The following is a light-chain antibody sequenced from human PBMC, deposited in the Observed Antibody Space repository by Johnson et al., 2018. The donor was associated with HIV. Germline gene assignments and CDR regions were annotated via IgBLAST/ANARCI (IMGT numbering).Light chain of an antibody. CDR3: GTWDNSLSTGGV. Sequence: QSVLTQPPSVSAAPGQKVTISCSGSSCDIGNNYVSCHQQLPGTAPKLLIYDNNQRPSGIPDRFSVSKSGTSATLGITGLQTGDEADYYCGTWDNSLSTGGVFGTGTKVTVL. CDR1: SCDIGNNY. V-gene: IGLV1-51*01. J-gene: IGLJ1*01. CDR2: DNN.